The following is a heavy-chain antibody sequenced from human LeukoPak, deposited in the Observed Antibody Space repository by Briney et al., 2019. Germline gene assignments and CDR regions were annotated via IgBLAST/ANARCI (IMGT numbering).Heavy chain of an antibody. Sequence: PSETLSLTCTVSGGSISSGGYYWSWIRQHPGKGLEWIGYIYYSGSTYYNPSLKSRVTISVDTSKNQFSLKLSSVTAADTAVYYCARDRLGLDWYFDLWGRGTLVTVSS. D-gene: IGHD3-16*01. CDR1: GGSISSGGYY. CDR3: ARDRLGLDWYFDL. J-gene: IGHJ2*01. CDR2: IYYSGST. V-gene: IGHV4-31*03.